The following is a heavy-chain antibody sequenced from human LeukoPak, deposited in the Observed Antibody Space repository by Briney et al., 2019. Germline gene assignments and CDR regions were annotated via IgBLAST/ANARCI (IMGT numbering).Heavy chain of an antibody. J-gene: IGHJ4*02. CDR2: INPKSGGT. CDR3: ASDPPSRYYYDSSGYC. Sequence: ASVKVSCKASGYTFTDYFMNWVRQAPGQGLEWMGWINPKSGGTVYAQKFQGRVTMTRDTSSSTAYMELSRLRFDDTVVYYCASDPPSRYYYDSSGYCWGQGTLVTVSS. D-gene: IGHD3-22*01. CDR1: GYTFTDYF. V-gene: IGHV1-2*02.